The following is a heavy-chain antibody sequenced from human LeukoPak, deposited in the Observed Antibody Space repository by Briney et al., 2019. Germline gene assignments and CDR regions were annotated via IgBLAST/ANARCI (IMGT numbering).Heavy chain of an antibody. D-gene: IGHD3-10*02. CDR1: GDSVPGSGVG. J-gene: IGHJ4*02. V-gene: IGHV6-1*01. Sequence: KLSPTLSLTCVVSGDSVPGSGVGWHWIRQSPSKGLEWLGKTYYWSKWYYDYAISVKSRITIKPDTSRNQFSLQLDSVTPDDTAMYFCARSKNYVFDFWGPGVLVTVSS. CDR3: ARSKNYVFDF. CDR2: TYYWSKWYY.